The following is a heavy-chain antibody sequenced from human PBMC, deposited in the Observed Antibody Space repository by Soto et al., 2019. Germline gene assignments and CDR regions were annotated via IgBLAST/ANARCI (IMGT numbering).Heavy chain of an antibody. CDR2: IYTSGST. J-gene: IGHJ5*02. CDR1: GGSISSYY. V-gene: IGHV4-4*07. D-gene: IGHD4-4*01. Sequence: SETLSLTCTVSGGSISSYYWSWIRQPAGKGLEWIGRIYTSGSTNYNPSLKSRVTMSVDTSKNQFSLKLSSVTAADTAVYYCAREGRDYSIIRWFDPWGQGTLVTVS. CDR3: AREGRDYSIIRWFDP.